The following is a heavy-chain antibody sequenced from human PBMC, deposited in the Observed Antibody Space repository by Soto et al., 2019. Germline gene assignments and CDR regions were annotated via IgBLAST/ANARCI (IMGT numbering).Heavy chain of an antibody. J-gene: IGHJ3*02. CDR3: ARRGDYYDSRGDAFDI. CDR2: INHSGST. CDR1: GGSFSYYY. V-gene: IGHV4-34*01. Sequence: PSETLSLTCAVYGGSFSYYYWSWIRQAPGKGLEWIGEINHSGSTNYNPSLKSRITISVDTSKNQFSLKLSSVTAADTAVYYCARRGDYYDSRGDAFDIWGQGTMVTVSS. D-gene: IGHD3-22*01.